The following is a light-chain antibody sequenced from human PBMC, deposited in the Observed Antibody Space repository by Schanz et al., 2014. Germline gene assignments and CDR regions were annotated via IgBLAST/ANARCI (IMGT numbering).Light chain of an antibody. V-gene: IGKV1-39*01. CDR1: QSISNW. CDR3: QQSNNIPFT. CDR2: AAS. J-gene: IGKJ3*01. Sequence: DIKLTQSPSTLSASVGDRVTITCRASQSISNWLAWYQQKPGKAPKLLIYAASTLQSGVPSRFTGSGSGRDFTLTINSLQPDDFATYYCQQSNNIPFTFGPGTKVDFK.